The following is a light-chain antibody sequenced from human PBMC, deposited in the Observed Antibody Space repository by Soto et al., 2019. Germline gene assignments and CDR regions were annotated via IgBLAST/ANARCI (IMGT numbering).Light chain of an antibody. J-gene: IGKJ2*01. CDR2: GAS. Sequence: EIVLTQSPATLSLSPGERATLSCRASQSVSTSYLSWYQQQPGQAPRLLIYGASSRTTGISDRFSGSGSCTDFTLTISRLEPEDFVVYYCQQYDSSPLYTFGQGTKLEIK. V-gene: IGKV3-20*01. CDR1: QSVSTSY. CDR3: QQYDSSPLYT.